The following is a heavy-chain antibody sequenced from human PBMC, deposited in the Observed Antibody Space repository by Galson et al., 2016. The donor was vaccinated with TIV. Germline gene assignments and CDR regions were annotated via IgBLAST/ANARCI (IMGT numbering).Heavy chain of an antibody. CDR3: AAGRWSRGALDI. CDR1: GFAFSGYA. CDR2: ISSGRSSSP. V-gene: IGHV3-11*06. J-gene: IGHJ3*02. D-gene: IGHD1-26*01. Sequence: SLRLSCAASGFAFSGYAMSWVRQAPGKGLEWISYISSGRSSSPIYVDSVKGRFTISRDNAKNSLYLQMSKLRAEDTAVYYCAAGRWSRGALDIWGQGTMVTVSS.